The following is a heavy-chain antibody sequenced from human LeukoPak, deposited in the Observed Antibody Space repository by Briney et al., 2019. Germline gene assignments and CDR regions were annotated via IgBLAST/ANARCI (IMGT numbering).Heavy chain of an antibody. V-gene: IGHV3-74*01. Sequence: GGSLRLSCAASGFTFSSYWMHWVRQAPGKGLVWVSRINSDESSTSYADSVKGRFTISRDNAKNTLFLQMNSLRVEDTALYYCAKGGQYSTGPPSYWGQGTLVTVSS. D-gene: IGHD6-19*01. CDR2: INSDESST. CDR1: GFTFSSYW. CDR3: AKGGQYSTGPPSY. J-gene: IGHJ4*02.